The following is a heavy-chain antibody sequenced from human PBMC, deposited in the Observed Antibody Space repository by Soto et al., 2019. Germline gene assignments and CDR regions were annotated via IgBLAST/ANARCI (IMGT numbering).Heavy chain of an antibody. CDR1: GFTFSSYA. CDR3: AKARGDGYNALFDY. Sequence: XVSLRLSCAASGFTFSSYAMSWVRQAPGKGLEWVSAISGSGGSTYYADSVKGRFTISRDNSKNTLYLQMNSLRAEDTAVYYCAKARGDGYNALFDYWGQGTLVTVSS. V-gene: IGHV3-23*01. D-gene: IGHD3-10*01. J-gene: IGHJ4*02. CDR2: ISGSGGST.